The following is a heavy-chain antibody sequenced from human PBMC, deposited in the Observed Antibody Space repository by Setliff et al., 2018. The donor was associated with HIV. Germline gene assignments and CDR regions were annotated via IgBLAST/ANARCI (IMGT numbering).Heavy chain of an antibody. Sequence: ASVKVSCKASGYTFTSYGISWVRQAPGQGLEWMGWISTYNGKTDFAQKFQDRVIVTTDTSTNTVYMEVMRLTSDDTAVYFCAREGVATPDEEGYYFDQWGQGTLVTVSS. CDR3: AREGVATPDEEGYYFDQ. CDR2: ISTYNGKT. V-gene: IGHV1-18*01. J-gene: IGHJ4*02. CDR1: GYTFTSYG.